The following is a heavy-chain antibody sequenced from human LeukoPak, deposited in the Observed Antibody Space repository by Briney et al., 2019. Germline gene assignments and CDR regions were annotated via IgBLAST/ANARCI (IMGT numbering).Heavy chain of an antibody. Sequence: AASVKVSCKASGGTFSSYAISWVRQAPGQGLEWMGGIIPIFGTANYAQKFQGRVTITADESTSTAYMELSSLRSEDTAVYYCARGDSSSSAFYYYGMDVWGQGTTVTVSS. V-gene: IGHV1-69*13. D-gene: IGHD6-6*01. CDR3: ARGDSSSSAFYYYGMDV. CDR2: IIPIFGTA. CDR1: GGTFSSYA. J-gene: IGHJ6*02.